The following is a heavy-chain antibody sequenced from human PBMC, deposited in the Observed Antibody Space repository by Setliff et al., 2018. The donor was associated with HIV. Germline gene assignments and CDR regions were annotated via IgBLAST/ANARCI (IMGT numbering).Heavy chain of an antibody. V-gene: IGHV4-61*09. CDR2: IYVGGSV. Sequence: PSETLSLTCTVSGGSMNSDSYSWTWLRQPAGKGPELIGHIYVGGSVIYNPSLASRVTISMVPSKNQFSLDLSSVTAVDTAKYYCARAKTIGVSAVFFDPWGQGRPVTVSS. D-gene: IGHD3-3*01. CDR1: GGSMNSDSYS. J-gene: IGHJ5*02. CDR3: ARAKTIGVSAVFFDP.